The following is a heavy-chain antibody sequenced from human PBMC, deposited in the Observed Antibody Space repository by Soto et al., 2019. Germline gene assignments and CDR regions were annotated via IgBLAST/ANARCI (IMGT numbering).Heavy chain of an antibody. Sequence: VQLVESGGGLVQPGGSLRLSCAASGFTFSNYGMHWVRQAPGKGLEWVALIWYDGSDKVYADSVKGRFTISRDNSKTTLQLQMNSLRAEDTALYYCARARQAGGYSSVWGKDSCYYTAMAVWGQGTAVTVSS. CDR3: ARARQAGGYSSVWGKDSCYYTAMAV. V-gene: IGHV3-33*08. D-gene: IGHD6-25*01. J-gene: IGHJ6*01. CDR2: IWYDGSDK. CDR1: GFTFSNYG.